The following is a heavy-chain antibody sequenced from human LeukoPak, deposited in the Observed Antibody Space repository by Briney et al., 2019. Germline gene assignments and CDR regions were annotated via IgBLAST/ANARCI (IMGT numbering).Heavy chain of an antibody. CDR2: ISTTGTTI. D-gene: IGHD2-21*01. CDR3: ARVWQDYSGVDY. CDR1: GFTFSAYH. V-gene: IGHV3-48*02. Sequence: GGSLRLSCAASGFTFSAYHINWVRQAPGEGLEWISYISTTGTTIHYADSVKGRFAISRDNAKSSLYLQMNSLRDEDTAVYYYARVWQDYSGVDYWGQGTLVTVSS. J-gene: IGHJ4*02.